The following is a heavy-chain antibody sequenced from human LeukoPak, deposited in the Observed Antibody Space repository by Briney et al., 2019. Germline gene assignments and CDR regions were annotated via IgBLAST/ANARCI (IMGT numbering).Heavy chain of an antibody. CDR2: INHSGST. Sequence: SETLSLTCAVYGGSFSGYYWSWIRQPPGKGLEWIGEINHSGSTNYNPSLKSRVTISVDKSKNQFSLKLSSVTAADTAVYYCARGAMITFGGVIVQEGGWGQGTLVTVSS. D-gene: IGHD3-16*02. CDR1: GGSFSGYY. V-gene: IGHV4-34*01. J-gene: IGHJ4*02. CDR3: ARGAMITFGGVIVQEGG.